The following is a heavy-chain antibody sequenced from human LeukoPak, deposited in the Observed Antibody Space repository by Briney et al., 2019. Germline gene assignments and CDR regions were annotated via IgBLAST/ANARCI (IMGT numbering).Heavy chain of an antibody. CDR1: GGSISSYY. CDR3: ARAAVAGRGWFDP. CDR2: IYYSGST. Sequence: PSETLSLTCTVSGGSISSYYWSWIRQPPGKGLEWIGYIYYSGSTNYNPSLKSRVTISVDTSKNQFSLKLSSVTAADTAVYYCARAAVAGRGWFDPWGQGTLVTVSS. J-gene: IGHJ5*02. V-gene: IGHV4-59*01. D-gene: IGHD6-19*01.